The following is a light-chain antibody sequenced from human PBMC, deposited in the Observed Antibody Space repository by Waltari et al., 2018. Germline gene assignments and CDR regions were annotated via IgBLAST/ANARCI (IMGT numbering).Light chain of an antibody. V-gene: IGLV1-51*01. CDR3: ATWDNSLSDVV. J-gene: IGLJ2*01. CDR1: RSTIGTYS. Sequence: QSVLTQPPSVSAAPGQKVTISCPGSRSTIGTYSVSWYPQLPGSAPKLLIYDNNKRPSGIPDRFSASKSGTSATLGITGLQIGDEADYYCATWDNSLSDVVFGGGTKLTVL. CDR2: DNN.